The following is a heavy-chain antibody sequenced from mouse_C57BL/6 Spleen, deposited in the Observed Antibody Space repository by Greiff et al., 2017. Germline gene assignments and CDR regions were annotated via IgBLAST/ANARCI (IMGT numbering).Heavy chain of an antibody. Sequence: QVQLQQSGPGLVQPSQSLSITCTVSGFSLTSYGVHWVRQSPGKGLEWLGVIWRGGCTDYNAAFMSSLCITKNNSKSQVFFKMNSLQADDTAIYYYAKNSRWDYGSSSWYFDVWGTGTTVTVSA. V-gene: IGHV2-5*01. CDR1: GFSLTSYG. J-gene: IGHJ1*03. D-gene: IGHD1-1*01. CDR2: IWRGGCT. CDR3: AKNSRWDYGSSSWYFDV.